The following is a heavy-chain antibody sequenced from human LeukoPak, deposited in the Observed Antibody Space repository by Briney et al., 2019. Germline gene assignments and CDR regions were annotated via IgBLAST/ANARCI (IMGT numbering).Heavy chain of an antibody. CDR2: SSSTNM. Sequence: GGSLRLSCAASGFTFSSYSMNWVRQAPGKGLEWVSSSSSTNMYYADSVKGRFTISRDNAKNSLYLQMNSLRAEDTAVYYCARNGYGDYGEGNWFDPWGQGTLVTVSS. CDR1: GFTFSSYS. J-gene: IGHJ5*02. D-gene: IGHD4-17*01. V-gene: IGHV3-21*04. CDR3: ARNGYGDYGEGNWFDP.